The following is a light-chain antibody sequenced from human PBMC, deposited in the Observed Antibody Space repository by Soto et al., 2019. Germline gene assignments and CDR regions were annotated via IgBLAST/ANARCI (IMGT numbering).Light chain of an antibody. CDR3: LLFDGDAQGI. Sequence: QAVVTQEPSLTVSPGGTVTLTCASSTGAVTNTNSPSWFQQKPGQTPRALIYATNNKHSWTPARFSGSFLGGKAALTLSNVQPEDEADYYCLLFDGDAQGIFGGGTQLTVL. CDR1: TGAVTNTNS. V-gene: IGLV7-43*01. J-gene: IGLJ2*01. CDR2: ATN.